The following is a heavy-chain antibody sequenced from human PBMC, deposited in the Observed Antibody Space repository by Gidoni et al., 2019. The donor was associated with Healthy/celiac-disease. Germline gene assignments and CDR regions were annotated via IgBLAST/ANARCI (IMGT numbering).Heavy chain of an antibody. J-gene: IGHJ4*02. CDR3: ARGLYYYGSGSPIFDY. CDR1: GGSISSSY. D-gene: IGHD3-10*01. CDR2: IYYSGST. Sequence: QVQLQESGPGLVKPSETLSITCTVSGGSISSSYWSWIRQPPGKGLEWIGYIYYSGSTNYNPSLKSRVTISVDTSKNQFSLKLSSVTAADTAVYYCARGLYYYGSGSPIFDYWGQGTLVTVSS. V-gene: IGHV4-59*01.